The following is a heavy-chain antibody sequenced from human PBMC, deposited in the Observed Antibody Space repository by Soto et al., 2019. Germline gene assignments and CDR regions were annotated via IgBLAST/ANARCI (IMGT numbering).Heavy chain of an antibody. Sequence: QVQLVESGGGVVQPGRSLRLSCAASGFTFSSYGMHWVRQAPGKGLEWVAVIWYDGSNKYYADSVKGRFTIFRDNSKNTLYLQMNSLRAEDTAVYYCARGSIPGSSWGRGYYFDYWGQGTLVTVSS. CDR3: ARGSIPGSSWGRGYYFDY. CDR1: GFTFSSYG. J-gene: IGHJ4*02. CDR2: IWYDGSNK. V-gene: IGHV3-33*01. D-gene: IGHD6-13*01.